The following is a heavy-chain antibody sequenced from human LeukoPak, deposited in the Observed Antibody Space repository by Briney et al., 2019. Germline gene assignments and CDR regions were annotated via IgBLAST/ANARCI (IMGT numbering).Heavy chain of an antibody. Sequence: GGSLRLSCAASGFTVSSNYMSWVRQAPAKGLEGVSVIYSGGSTYYADSVKGRFTISRDNSKNTLYLQMNSLRAEDTAVYYCARCYDYYDSSGAPFDPWGQGTLVTVSS. CDR1: GFTVSSNY. D-gene: IGHD3-22*01. J-gene: IGHJ5*02. CDR3: ARCYDYYDSSGAPFDP. CDR2: IYSGGST. V-gene: IGHV3-53*01.